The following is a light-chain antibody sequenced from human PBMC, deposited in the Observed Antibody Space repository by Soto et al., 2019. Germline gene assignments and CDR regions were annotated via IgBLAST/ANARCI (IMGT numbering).Light chain of an antibody. CDR2: SAS. CDR1: QSISNF. J-gene: IGKJ1*01. CDR3: QQSYNFPRT. V-gene: IGKV1-39*01. Sequence: DIQLTQSPSSLSASVGDRVTITCRASQSISNFLNWYQQKPGQAHKLLISSASNVQSGVPSRFSGRGTGTAFTLTISGLQPEDSASYCCQQSYNFPRTFGQATKVEI.